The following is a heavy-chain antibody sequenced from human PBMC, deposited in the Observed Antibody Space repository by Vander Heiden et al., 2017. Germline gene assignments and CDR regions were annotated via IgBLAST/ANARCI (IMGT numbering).Heavy chain of an antibody. CDR2: TYYRSKWYN. D-gene: IGHD2-21*02. J-gene: IGHJ2*01. Sequence: QVQLQQSGPGWVKLPQPLALTCAISGDSVSSTSASRIWIRQSPSRGLEWLGRTYYRSKWYNDYAVSVKSRITINPDTSKNQFSLQLNSVTPEDTAVYYCAREGSYCGGDCTMVRWYFDLWGRGTLVTVSS. V-gene: IGHV6-1*01. CDR3: AREGSYCGGDCTMVRWYFDL. CDR1: GDSVSSTSAS.